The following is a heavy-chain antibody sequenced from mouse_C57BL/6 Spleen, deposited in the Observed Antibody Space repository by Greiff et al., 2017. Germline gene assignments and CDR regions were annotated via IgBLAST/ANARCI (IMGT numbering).Heavy chain of an antibody. CDR2: IDPSDSYT. CDR3: ARSLEWYFYV. Sequence: QVQLQQPGAELVMPGASVKLSCKASGYTFTSYWMHWVKQRPGQGLEWIGEIDPSDSYTNYNQKFKGKSTLTVDKSSSTAYMQLSSLTSEDAAVYYCARSLEWYFYVWGTGTTVTVSS. J-gene: IGHJ1*03. CDR1: GYTFTSYW. V-gene: IGHV1-69*01.